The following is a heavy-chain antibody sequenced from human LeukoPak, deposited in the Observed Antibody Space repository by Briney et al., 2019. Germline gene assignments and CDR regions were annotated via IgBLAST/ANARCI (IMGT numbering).Heavy chain of an antibody. V-gene: IGHV6-1*01. CDR1: GDSVSSNSAT. J-gene: IGHJ4*02. D-gene: IGHD4-11*01. CDR3: ARDLSWDYRYYFGY. Sequence: SQTLSLTCAISGDSVSSNSATWNWIRQSPSRGLEWLGRTYYKSKWFNDYAISVKSRITINPDTSKNHFSLQLNSVTPEDTAVYYCARDLSWDYRYYFGYWGQGTLVTVS. CDR2: TYYKSKWFN.